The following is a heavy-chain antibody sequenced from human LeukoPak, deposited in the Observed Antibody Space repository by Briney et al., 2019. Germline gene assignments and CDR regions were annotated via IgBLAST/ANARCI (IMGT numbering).Heavy chain of an antibody. V-gene: IGHV3-66*01. D-gene: IGHD5-12*01. J-gene: IGHJ3*01. CDR3: ANKGRGYSGYVYDVFDF. Sequence: GGSLRLSCAASGFTVSSNYMSWVRQAPGKGLEWVSVIYSGGSTYYADSVKGRFTISRDNAKSSLYLQMNSLRAEDTAVYYCANKGRGYSGYVYDVFDFWGQGTVVTVSS. CDR1: GFTVSSNY. CDR2: IYSGGST.